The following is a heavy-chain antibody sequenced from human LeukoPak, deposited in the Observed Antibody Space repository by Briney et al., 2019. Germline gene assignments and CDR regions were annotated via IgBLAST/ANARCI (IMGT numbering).Heavy chain of an antibody. CDR1: GYTFIDYY. J-gene: IGHJ4*02. CDR3: ARDFLPMVVTPALFDY. V-gene: IGHV1-69-2*01. CDR2: VDPEDGET. Sequence: ATVKISCKVSGYTFIDYYMHWVQQAPGKGLEWMGLVDPEDGETIYAEKFQGRVTITADTSTDTAYMELRSLRSDDTAVYYCARDFLPMVVTPALFDYWGQGTLVTVSS. D-gene: IGHD4-23*01.